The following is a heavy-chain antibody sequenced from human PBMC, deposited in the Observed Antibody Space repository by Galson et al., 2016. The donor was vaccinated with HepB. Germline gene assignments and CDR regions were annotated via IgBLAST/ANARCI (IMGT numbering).Heavy chain of an antibody. CDR1: GDSIRTNYY. CDR3: ARTHYDFWSGTNHNYFDP. CDR2: VYYTSTT. Sequence: SETLSLTCVVSGDSIRTNYYWGWIRQPPGKGLEWIGTVYYTSTTYYNPSLRSRITISVDTSRNHFSLRLNSVTAADTAVYYCARTHYDFWSGTNHNYFDPWGQGSLVTVSS. D-gene: IGHD3-3*01. J-gene: IGHJ5*02. V-gene: IGHV4-39*02.